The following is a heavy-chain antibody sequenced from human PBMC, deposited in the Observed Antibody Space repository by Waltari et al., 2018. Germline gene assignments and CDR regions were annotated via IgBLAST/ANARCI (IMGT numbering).Heavy chain of an antibody. J-gene: IGHJ5*02. CDR1: GGSISSGGYS. CDR3: ARAGRGFLEWPNNWFDP. CDR2: IYHSGST. Sequence: QLQLQESGSGLVKPSQTLSLTCAVSGGSISSGGYSWSWIRQPPGKGLEWIGYIYHSGSTYYNPSLKSRVTISVDRSKNQFSLKLSSVTAADTAVYYCARAGRGFLEWPNNWFDPWGQGTLVTVSS. D-gene: IGHD3-3*01. V-gene: IGHV4-30-2*01.